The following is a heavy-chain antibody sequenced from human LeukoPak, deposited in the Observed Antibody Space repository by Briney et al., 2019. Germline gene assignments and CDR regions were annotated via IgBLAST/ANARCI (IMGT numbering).Heavy chain of an antibody. CDR2: IYYSGNT. CDR1: GGSISSSYY. J-gene: IGHJ4*02. Sequence: PSETLSLTCTVSGGSISSSYYWGWIRQPPGKGLEWIGTIYYSGNTQYNPSLESRVTISVDTSKNQFSLKLSSVTAADTAVYYCARGRLTYYYGSGSLFDYWGQGTLVTVSS. D-gene: IGHD3-10*01. V-gene: IGHV4-39*07. CDR3: ARGRLTYYYGSGSLFDY.